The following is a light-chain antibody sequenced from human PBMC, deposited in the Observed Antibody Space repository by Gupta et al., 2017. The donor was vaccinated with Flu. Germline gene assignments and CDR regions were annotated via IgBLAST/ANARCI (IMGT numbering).Light chain of an antibody. V-gene: IGKV1-39*01. CDR2: DIS. J-gene: IGKJ1*01. Sequence: DIQMTQSPSSLSASVGDRVTITCRASQTIRNYLNWYQQRPGKAPKLLIYDISTLHSGVPSRFSGSGYGTDFTLTITSLQPEDFATYYCQQTSSAPRTFGQGTKVEIK. CDR1: QTIRNY. CDR3: QQTSSAPRT.